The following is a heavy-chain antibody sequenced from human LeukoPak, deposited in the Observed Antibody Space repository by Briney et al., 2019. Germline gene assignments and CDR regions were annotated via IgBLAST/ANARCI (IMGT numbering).Heavy chain of an antibody. CDR2: LSAHIGDT. D-gene: IGHD4-11*01. CDR1: GYSFTTFG. V-gene: IGHV1-18*01. CDR3: ARVAFSKYHYYMDV. J-gene: IGHJ6*03. Sequence: WASVKVFCKASGYSFTTFGITWVRQAPGQGLEWMAWLSAHIGDTNYSQKFQGRVTVTSDTSTSTAYMELRSLKSDDTAVYFCARVAFSKYHYYMDVWGKGTTVTVSS.